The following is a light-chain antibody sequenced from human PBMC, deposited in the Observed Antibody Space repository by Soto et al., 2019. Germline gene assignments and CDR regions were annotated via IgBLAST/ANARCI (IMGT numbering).Light chain of an antibody. CDR1: QSVGSN. V-gene: IGKV3-15*01. J-gene: IGKJ2*01. CDR3: QQYNNWPPHT. Sequence: ETVMTQSPATLSVSPGEGATLSCRASQSVGSNLAWYQQRPGQAPRLLSYGASTRVTGIPARFSGSASGTEFTLTSSGLQSEDFAVYYCQQYNNWPPHTFGQGTKLEIK. CDR2: GAS.